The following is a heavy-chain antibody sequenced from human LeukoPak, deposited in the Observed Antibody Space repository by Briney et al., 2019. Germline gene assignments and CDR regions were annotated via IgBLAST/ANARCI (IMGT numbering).Heavy chain of an antibody. CDR1: GFTFSSYA. D-gene: IGHD3-22*01. CDR3: ARVTLYYDSSGYYWDYFDY. J-gene: IGHJ4*02. V-gene: IGHV3-23*01. CDR2: ISGSGGST. Sequence: GGSLRLSCAASGFTFSSYAMSWVRQAPGKGLEWVSAISGSGGSTYYADSVKGRFTISRDNSKNTLYLQMNSLRAEDTAVYYCARVTLYYDSSGYYWDYFDYWGQGTLVTVSS.